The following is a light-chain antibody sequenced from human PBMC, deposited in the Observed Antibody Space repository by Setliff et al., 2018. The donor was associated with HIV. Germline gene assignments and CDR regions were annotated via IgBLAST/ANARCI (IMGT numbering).Light chain of an antibody. CDR2: EVN. J-gene: IGLJ1*01. CDR3: SSYTSISTYV. CDR1: SSDVGSYNR. Sequence: SALTQPPSVSGSPGQSVTISCTGTSSDVGSYNRVSWYQQPPGTAPKLMIYEVNNRPSGVPDRFSGSKSGNTASLTISGLQAEDEADYYCSSYTSISTYVFGTGTKATVL. V-gene: IGLV2-18*02.